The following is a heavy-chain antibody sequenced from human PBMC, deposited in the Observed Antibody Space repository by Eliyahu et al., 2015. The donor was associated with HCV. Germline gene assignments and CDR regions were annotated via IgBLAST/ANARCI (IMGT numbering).Heavy chain of an antibody. CDR2: IYYSGST. J-gene: IGHJ3*02. D-gene: IGHD3-22*01. V-gene: IGHV4-39*01. CDR1: GGSISSSSYY. Sequence: QLQLQESGPGLVKPSETLSLTCTVSGGSISSSSYYWGWIRQPPGKGLEWIGSIYYSGSTYYNPSLKSRVTISVDTSKNQFSLKLSSVTAADTAVYYCARPKYYYDSSGYYRGAFDIWGQGTMVTVSS. CDR3: ARPKYYYDSSGYYRGAFDI.